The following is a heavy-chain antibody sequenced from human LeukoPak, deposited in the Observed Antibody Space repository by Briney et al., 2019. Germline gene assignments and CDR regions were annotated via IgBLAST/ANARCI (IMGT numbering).Heavy chain of an antibody. V-gene: IGHV3-30*03. Sequence: GGSLRLSCAASGFTFSNYAMSWVRQAPGKGLEWVAVISYDGSNKYYADSVKGRFTISRDNSKNTLYLQMNSLRAEDTAVYYCARSSYSSSSSVWGQGTMVTVSS. CDR2: ISYDGSNK. D-gene: IGHD6-6*01. CDR1: GFTFSNYA. J-gene: IGHJ3*01. CDR3: ARSSYSSSSSV.